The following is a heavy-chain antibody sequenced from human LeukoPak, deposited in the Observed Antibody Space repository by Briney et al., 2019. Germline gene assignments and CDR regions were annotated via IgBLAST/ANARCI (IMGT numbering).Heavy chain of an antibody. CDR1: GFTFSSYA. J-gene: IGHJ4*02. D-gene: IGHD5-24*01. CDR2: ISGSGGST. Sequence: GGSLRLSCAASGFTFSSYAMSWVRQAPGKGLELVSAISGSGGSTYYADSVKGRFTISRDNSKNTLYLQMNSLRAEDTAVYYCAKDLGYNYWFDYWGQGTLVTVSS. CDR3: AKDLGYNYWFDY. V-gene: IGHV3-23*01.